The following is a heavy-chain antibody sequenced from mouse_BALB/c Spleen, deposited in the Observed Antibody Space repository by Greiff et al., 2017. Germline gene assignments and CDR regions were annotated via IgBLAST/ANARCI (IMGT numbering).Heavy chain of an antibody. CDR2: IYPGNSDT. CDR3: TRGVITTVVASYWYFDV. D-gene: IGHD1-1*01. CDR1: GYSFTSYW. Sequence: EVKLQESGTVLARPGASVKMSCKASGYSFTSYWMHWVKQRPGQGLEWIGAIYPGNSDTSYNQKFKGKAKLTAVTSASTAYMELSSLTNEDSAVYYCTRGVITTVVASYWYFDVWGAGTTVTVSS. J-gene: IGHJ1*01. V-gene: IGHV1-5*01.